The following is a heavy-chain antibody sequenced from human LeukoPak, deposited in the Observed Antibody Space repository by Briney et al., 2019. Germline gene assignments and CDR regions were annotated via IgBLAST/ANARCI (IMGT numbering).Heavy chain of an antibody. CDR2: ISSSSSYI. CDR1: GFTFSSYS. CDR3: ASDSSGWYYFDY. D-gene: IGHD6-19*01. J-gene: IGHJ4*02. V-gene: IGHV3-21*01. Sequence: GGSLRLSCAASGFTFSSYSMNWVRQAPGKGLEWVSPISSSSSYIYYADSVTGRFTISRDNAKNSLYLQMNSLRAEDTAVYYCASDSSGWYYFDYWGQGTLVTVSS.